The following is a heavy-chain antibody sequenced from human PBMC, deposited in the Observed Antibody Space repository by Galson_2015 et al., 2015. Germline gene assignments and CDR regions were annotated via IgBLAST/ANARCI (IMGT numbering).Heavy chain of an antibody. D-gene: IGHD3-16*02. CDR1: GFTFSSYG. CDR2: IWYDGSNK. J-gene: IGHJ4*02. CDR3: ARDYVWGSYRYTLDY. V-gene: IGHV3-33*01. Sequence: SLRLSCAASGFTFSSYGMHWVRQAPGKGLEWVAVIWYDGSNKYYADSVKGRFTISRDNSKNTLYLQMNSLRAEDTAVYYCARDYVWGSYRYTLDYWGQGTLVTVSS.